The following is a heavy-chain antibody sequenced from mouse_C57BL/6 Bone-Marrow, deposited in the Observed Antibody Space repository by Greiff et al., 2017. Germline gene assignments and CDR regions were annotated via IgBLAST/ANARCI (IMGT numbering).Heavy chain of an antibody. CDR1: GFTFSSYA. J-gene: IGHJ3*01. Sequence: DVKLVESGGGLVKPGGSLKLSCAASGFTFSSYAMSWVRQTPEKRLEWVATISDGGSYTYYPDNVKGRFTISRDNAKTNLYLQMSHLKSEDTAMYYCARDYYGSSLAYWGQGTLVTVSA. D-gene: IGHD1-1*01. CDR3: ARDYYGSSLAY. CDR2: ISDGGSYT. V-gene: IGHV5-4*03.